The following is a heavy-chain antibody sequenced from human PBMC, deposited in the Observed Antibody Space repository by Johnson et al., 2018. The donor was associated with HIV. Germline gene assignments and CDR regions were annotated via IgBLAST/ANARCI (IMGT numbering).Heavy chain of an antibody. D-gene: IGHD2-15*01. CDR1: GFTFSDYY. CDR2: ISGSGGST. CDR3: VRVGHCSEYYRDAFDI. Sequence: VQLVESGGGLVKPGGSLRLSCAASGFTFSDYYMSWIRQAPGKGLEWVSAISGSGGSTYSADSVKGRFTISREHAQHSLYLQMNSLTAGDTAMYYGVRVGHCSEYYRDAFDILGQGTMVTVSS. J-gene: IGHJ3*02. V-gene: IGHV3-11*04.